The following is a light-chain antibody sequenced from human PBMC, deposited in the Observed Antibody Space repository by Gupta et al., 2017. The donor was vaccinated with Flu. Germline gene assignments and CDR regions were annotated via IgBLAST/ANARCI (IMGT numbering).Light chain of an antibody. CDR2: TNN. CDR1: SSNIGTNY. Sequence: RVTISCSGSSSNIGTNYVYWYQQLPGTAPKLLIYTNNQRPSGVPDRISASKSGTSASLAISGLRAEDEADYYCAAWDDSLSGQVFGGGTRVTVL. CDR3: AAWDDSLSGQV. V-gene: IGLV1-47*01. J-gene: IGLJ3*02.